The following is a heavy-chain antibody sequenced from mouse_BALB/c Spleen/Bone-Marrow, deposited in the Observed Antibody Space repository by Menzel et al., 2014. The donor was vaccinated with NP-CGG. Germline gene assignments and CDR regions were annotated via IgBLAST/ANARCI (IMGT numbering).Heavy chain of an antibody. CDR2: IWSGGST. CDR3: ARNDYGNPHYAMDY. J-gene: IGHJ4*01. V-gene: IGHV2-4*02. Sequence: QVQLQQPGPGLVQPSQSLFITCTVSGFSVISYGVHWVRQPPGKGPEWLGVIWSGGSTDYNAAFISRLSISKDNSKSQVFFKMNSLQADDTAIYYCARNDYGNPHYAMDYWCQGTSVTVSS. CDR1: GFSVISYG. D-gene: IGHD2-1*01.